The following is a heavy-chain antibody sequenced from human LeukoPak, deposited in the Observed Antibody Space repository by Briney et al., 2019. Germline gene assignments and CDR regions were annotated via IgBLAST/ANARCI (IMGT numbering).Heavy chain of an antibody. CDR2: IYYSGST. D-gene: IGHD3-22*01. Sequence: SETLSITCTVSGGSISSYYWSWIRQPPGNGLEWIGYIYYSGSTNYNPSLKSRVTISVDTSKNQFSLKLSSVTAADTAVYYCARDRDYYDSSGLDYWGQGTLVTVSS. J-gene: IGHJ4*02. CDR1: GGSISSYY. CDR3: ARDRDYYDSSGLDY. V-gene: IGHV4-59*01.